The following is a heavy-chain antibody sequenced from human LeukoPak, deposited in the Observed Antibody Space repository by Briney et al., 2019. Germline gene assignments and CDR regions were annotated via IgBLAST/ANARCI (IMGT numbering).Heavy chain of an antibody. J-gene: IGHJ5*02. D-gene: IGHD2-2*01. Sequence: GESLKISCKASGYSFTNYWIGWVRQMPGKGLEWMGIIYPGDSDTRYSPSFQGQVTISADKSISTAYLQWNSLKASDTAVYYCARTGCSSTSCYCFDPWGQGTLVTVSS. CDR1: GYSFTNYW. CDR2: IYPGDSDT. V-gene: IGHV5-51*01. CDR3: ARTGCSSTSCYCFDP.